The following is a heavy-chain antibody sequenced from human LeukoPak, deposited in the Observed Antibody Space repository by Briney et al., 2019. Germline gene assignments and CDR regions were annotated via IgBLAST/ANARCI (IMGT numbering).Heavy chain of an antibody. V-gene: IGHV3-15*01. CDR1: GFTFTSAW. CDR2: IKGKTAAGAP. D-gene: IGHD3-3*01. Sequence: GGSLRLSCAASGFTFTSAWMSWVRQAPGKGLEWVGRIKGKTAAGAPDYVASVKGRFTISRDDSKNTLFLQMNSLKTEDTPVYYCITGDYDFWSGFYSPNHYFDYWGQGTLVTVSS. CDR3: ITGDYDFWSGFYSPNHYFDY. J-gene: IGHJ4*02.